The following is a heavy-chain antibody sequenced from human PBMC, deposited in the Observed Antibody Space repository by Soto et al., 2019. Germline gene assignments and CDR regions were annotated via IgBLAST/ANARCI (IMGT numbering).Heavy chain of an antibody. J-gene: IGHJ4*02. CDR3: ARVYGGFDH. V-gene: IGHV4-59*01. Sequence: SSETLSLTCTVSGGSISSYYWSWIRQPPGKGLEWIGYIYYSGSTNYNPSLKSRVTISVDTSKNQFSLKLSSVTAADTAVYYCARVYGGFDHWGQGTLVTVSS. CDR2: IYYSGST. CDR1: GGSISSYY. D-gene: IGHD4-17*01.